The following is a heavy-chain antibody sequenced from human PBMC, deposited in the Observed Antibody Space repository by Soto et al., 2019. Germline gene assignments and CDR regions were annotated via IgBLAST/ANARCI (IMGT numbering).Heavy chain of an antibody. CDR3: ARGSPGVDTAMGRFMDV. J-gene: IGHJ6*02. D-gene: IGHD5-18*01. Sequence: ASVKVSCKASGYTFTSYAMHLVRQAPGQRLEWMGWINAGNGNTKYSQKFQGRVTITRDTSASTAYMELSSLRSEDTAVYYCARGSPGVDTAMGRFMDVWGQGTTVTVSS. CDR1: GYTFTSYA. V-gene: IGHV1-3*01. CDR2: INAGNGNT.